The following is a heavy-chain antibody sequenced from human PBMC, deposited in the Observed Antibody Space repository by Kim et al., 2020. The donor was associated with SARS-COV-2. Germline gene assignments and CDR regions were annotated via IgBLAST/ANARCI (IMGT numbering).Heavy chain of an antibody. Sequence: QGRVTMTRNTSISTAYMELSSLRSEDTAVYYCARRKNDILTGARDAFDIWGQGTMVTVSS. D-gene: IGHD3-9*01. J-gene: IGHJ3*02. V-gene: IGHV1-8*01. CDR3: ARRKNDILTGARDAFDI.